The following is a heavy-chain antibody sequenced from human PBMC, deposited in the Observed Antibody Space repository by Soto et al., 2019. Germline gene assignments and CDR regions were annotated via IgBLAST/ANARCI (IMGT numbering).Heavy chain of an antibody. J-gene: IGHJ4*02. CDR3: ARVISSRDDYFDD. Sequence: NPXESLSLPCSVSRDSIGGAHWGSWVRLPPGKGLEWIGEISHTGTTNYNPSLKSRVTMSVDKPKNQFSLNLTSVTAADTAVYYCARVISSRDDYFDDWAQGTVVTVSS. V-gene: IGHV4-4*02. D-gene: IGHD2-2*01. CDR2: ISHTGTT. CDR1: RDSIGGAHW.